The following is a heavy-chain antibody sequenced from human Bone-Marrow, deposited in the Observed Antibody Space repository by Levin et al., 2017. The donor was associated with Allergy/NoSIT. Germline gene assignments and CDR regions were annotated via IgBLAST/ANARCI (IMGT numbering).Heavy chain of an antibody. D-gene: IGHD5-18*01. J-gene: IGHJ3*02. CDR3: ARDMVISPDAFDI. CDR1: GFTFSSYA. V-gene: IGHV3-30-3*01. Sequence: GGSLRLSCAASGFTFSSYAMHWVRQAPGKGLEWVAVISYDGSNKYYADSVKGRFTISRDNSKNTLYLQMNSLRAEDTAVYYCARDMVISPDAFDIWGQGTMVTVSS. CDR2: ISYDGSNK.